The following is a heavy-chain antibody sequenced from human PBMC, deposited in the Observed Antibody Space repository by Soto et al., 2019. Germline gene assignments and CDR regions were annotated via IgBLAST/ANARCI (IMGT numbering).Heavy chain of an antibody. CDR3: AKILSTVTTYYYGMDV. Sequence: PGGSLRLSCAASGFSFSTYPMTWVRQAPGKRLEGVSSISGSGGDTYYIDSVKGRFTISRDNSKNTVYLQMNSLRAEDTAVYYCAKILSTVTTYYYGMDVWGHGTTVTVSS. CDR2: ISGSGGDT. D-gene: IGHD4-17*01. CDR1: GFSFSTYP. V-gene: IGHV3-23*01. J-gene: IGHJ6*02.